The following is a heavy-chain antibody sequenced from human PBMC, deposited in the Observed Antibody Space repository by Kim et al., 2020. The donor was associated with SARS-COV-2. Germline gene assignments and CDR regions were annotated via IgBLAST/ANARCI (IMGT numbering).Heavy chain of an antibody. D-gene: IGHD3-22*01. CDR2: IKSKTDGGTT. CDR3: TTDDTMIVVVITDY. CDR1: GFTFSNAW. J-gene: IGHJ4*02. V-gene: IGHV3-15*01. Sequence: GGSLRLSCAASGFTFSNAWMSWVRQAPGKGLEWVGRIKSKTDGGTTDYAAPVKGRFTISRDDSKNTLYLQMNSLKTEDTAVYYCTTDDTMIVVVITDYWGQGTLVTVSS.